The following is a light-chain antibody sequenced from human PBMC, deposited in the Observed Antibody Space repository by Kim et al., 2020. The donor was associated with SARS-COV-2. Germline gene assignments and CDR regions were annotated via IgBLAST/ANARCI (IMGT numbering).Light chain of an antibody. V-gene: IGKV1-27*01. CDR3: QKYNSAPLT. CDR2: AAS. CDR1: QGISSY. J-gene: IGKJ4*01. Sequence: DIQMTQSPSSLSASVGDRVTITCRASQGISSYLAWYQQRPGTVPKLLIYAASTLQSGVQSRFSGSGSGTDFTLTISSLQPEDVATYYCQKYNSAPLTFGGGTKVDIK.